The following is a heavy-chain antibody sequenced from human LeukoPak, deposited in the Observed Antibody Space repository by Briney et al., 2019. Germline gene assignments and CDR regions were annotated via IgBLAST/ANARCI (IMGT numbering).Heavy chain of an antibody. D-gene: IGHD2-15*01. CDR3: AREGVHCSGRSCLKAY. J-gene: IGHJ4*02. V-gene: IGHV3-7*03. CDR2: IKKDGSEK. Sequence: GGSLRLSCAASGVTFSTYWMSWVRQAPGKGLEWVANIKKDGSEKYYMDSVKGRFTISGDNAENSLYLQMNSLRAEDTAVYYCAREGVHCSGRSCLKAYWGQGTQVTVSS. CDR1: GVTFSTYW.